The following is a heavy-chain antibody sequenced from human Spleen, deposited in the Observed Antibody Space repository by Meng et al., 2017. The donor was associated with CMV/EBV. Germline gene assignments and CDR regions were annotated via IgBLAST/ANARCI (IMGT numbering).Heavy chain of an antibody. CDR2: INSDGSST. J-gene: IGHJ4*02. Sequence: CAASGFTFSRYWMHWVRQGPGKGLVWVSRINSDGSSTSYADSVKGRFTISRDNAKNTLYLQMNSLRAEDTAVYYCARGDRWGDGVFDYWGQGTLVTVSS. CDR3: ARGDRWGDGVFDY. D-gene: IGHD3-16*01. V-gene: IGHV3-74*01. CDR1: GFTFSRYW.